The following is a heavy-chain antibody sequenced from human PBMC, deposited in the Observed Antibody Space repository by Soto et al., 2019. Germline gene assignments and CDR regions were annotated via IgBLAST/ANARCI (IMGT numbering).Heavy chain of an antibody. CDR3: ARGARGYSAADYFDY. D-gene: IGHD5-18*01. V-gene: IGHV1-8*01. CDR1: GYTFTSYD. J-gene: IGHJ4*02. Sequence: ASVKVSCKASGYTFTSYDMNWVRQASGQGLEWMGWMNPSSGNTGYAQKFQGRVTMTRNTSISTAYMELSSLRSEDTAVYYCARGARGYSAADYFDYWGQGTLVTVSS. CDR2: MNPSSGNT.